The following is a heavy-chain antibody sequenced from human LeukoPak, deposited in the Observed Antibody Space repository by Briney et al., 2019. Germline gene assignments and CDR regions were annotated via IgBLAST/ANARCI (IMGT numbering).Heavy chain of an antibody. J-gene: IGHJ4*02. CDR3: ARYSGYDSFDY. CDR1: RGSISSYY. D-gene: IGHD5-12*01. V-gene: IGHV4-4*07. CDR2: IYTSGST. Sequence: KSSETLSLTCTVSRGSISSYYWTRMRQPAGKGLEWIGRIYTSGSTDYNPSLKSRVTMSVDTSKNQFSLKLTSVTAADTAVYYCARYSGYDSFDYWGQGTLVTVSS.